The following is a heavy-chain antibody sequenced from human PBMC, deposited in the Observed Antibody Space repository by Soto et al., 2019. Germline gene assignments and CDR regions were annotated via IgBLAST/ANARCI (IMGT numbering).Heavy chain of an antibody. CDR1: GGSISSYY. J-gene: IGHJ4*02. CDR3: ARTRHEFIRYPFCYTVY. D-gene: IGHD2-15*01. V-gene: IGHV4-59*01. CDR2: IYYSGST. Sequence: SETLSLTCTVSGGSISSYYWSWIRQPPGKGLEWIGYIYYSGSTNYNPSLKSRVTISVDPSKNQFSLKLSSVTAADTAVYYCARTRHEFIRYPFCYTVYRGQGPLGTGSS.